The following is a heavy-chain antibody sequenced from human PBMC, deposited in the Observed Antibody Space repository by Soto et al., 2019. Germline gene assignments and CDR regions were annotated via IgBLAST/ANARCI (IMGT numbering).Heavy chain of an antibody. CDR3: AAELGFGKLSVV. V-gene: IGHV1-69*01. CDR2: IIPLFGTT. D-gene: IGHD3-10*01. Sequence: QVQVVQSGVEVRRPGSSVKVSCKASGDTFKNCGISWVRQAPGQGLEWMGGIIPLFGTTDFAQRFQGRLTITTDESTPTAYMELSRLRSADTATYYCAAELGFGKLSVVWGQGTTVIVSS. J-gene: IGHJ6*02. CDR1: GDTFKNCG.